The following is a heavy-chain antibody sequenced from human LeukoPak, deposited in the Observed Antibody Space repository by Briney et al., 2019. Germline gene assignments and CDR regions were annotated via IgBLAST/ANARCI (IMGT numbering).Heavy chain of an antibody. D-gene: IGHD6-13*01. CDR2: ISGSGGST. Sequence: PGGSLRLSCAASGFTFSSYAMSWVRQAPGKGLEWVSAISGSGGSTYYADSVKGRFTISRDNSKNTLYLQMNSLRAEDTAVYYCARRAGTDFHYYYYMDVWGKGTTVTVSS. J-gene: IGHJ6*03. CDR3: ARRAGTDFHYYYYMDV. V-gene: IGHV3-23*01. CDR1: GFTFSSYA.